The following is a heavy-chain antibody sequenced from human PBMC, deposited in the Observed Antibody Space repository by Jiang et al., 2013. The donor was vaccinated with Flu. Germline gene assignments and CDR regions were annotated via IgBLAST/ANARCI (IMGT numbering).Heavy chain of an antibody. V-gene: IGHV3-30*18. J-gene: IGHJ6*02. CDR1: GFTFSSYG. CDR3: AKDLGSLWFGELSPPDYYYGMDV. Sequence: QLLESGGGVVQPGRSLRLSCAASGFTFSSYGMHWVRQAPGKGLEWVAVISYDGSNKYYADSVKGRFTISRDNSKNTLYLQMNSLRAEDTAVYYCAKDLGSLWFGELSPPDYYYGMDVWGQGTTVTVSS. CDR2: ISYDGSNK. D-gene: IGHD3-10*01.